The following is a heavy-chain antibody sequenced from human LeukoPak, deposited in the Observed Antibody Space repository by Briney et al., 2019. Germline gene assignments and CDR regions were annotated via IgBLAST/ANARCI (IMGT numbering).Heavy chain of an antibody. Sequence: SETLSLACSFSGDSFSDYYWTWIRRPPGGRLEWLGHIYFRGSTKYNPSLNNRVSISVDTSKNQVYLTLSSVTADDTAVYYCARAMRWTSGPVELGWFDRWGQGTLVIVSS. CDR3: ARAMRWTSGPVELGWFDR. CDR2: IYFRGST. CDR1: GDSFSDYY. J-gene: IGHJ5*02. D-gene: IGHD1-1*01. V-gene: IGHV4-59*01.